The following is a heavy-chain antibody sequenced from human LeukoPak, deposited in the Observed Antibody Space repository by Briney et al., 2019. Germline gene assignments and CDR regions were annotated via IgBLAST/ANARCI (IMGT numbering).Heavy chain of an antibody. CDR1: GFTFSSYT. V-gene: IGHV3-23*01. CDR2: ISVSGGNR. CDR3: ATLPLYYYGSGSLDY. D-gene: IGHD3-10*01. J-gene: IGHJ4*02. Sequence: GGSLRLSCAASGFTFSSYTLTWVRQAPGEGLEWVSSISVSGGNRHYADSVKGRFTISRDNAKNSLYLQMNSLRAEDTAVYYCATLPLYYYGSGSLDYWGQGTLVTVSS.